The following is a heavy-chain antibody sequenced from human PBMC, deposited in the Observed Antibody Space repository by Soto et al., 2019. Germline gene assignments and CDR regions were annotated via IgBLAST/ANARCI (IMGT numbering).Heavy chain of an antibody. J-gene: IGHJ4*02. Sequence: PGGSLRLSCATSGFTFSSYSMNWVRQAPGKGLEWVANIKQDGSEKYYVDSVKGRFTISRDNARNSLYLQMSSLRAEDTAVYYCARDCSGTRCQNYWGQGTLVTVFS. CDR3: ARDCSGTRCQNY. V-gene: IGHV3-7*04. D-gene: IGHD2-2*01. CDR1: GFTFSSYS. CDR2: IKQDGSEK.